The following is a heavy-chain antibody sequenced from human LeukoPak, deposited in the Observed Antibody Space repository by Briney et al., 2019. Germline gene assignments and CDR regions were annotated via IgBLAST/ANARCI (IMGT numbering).Heavy chain of an antibody. J-gene: IGHJ4*02. D-gene: IGHD2-15*01. CDR3: AREGGYCYGASCRFFDS. V-gene: IGHV3-21*01. Sequence: GGSLGLSCAASGFTFSSYSMNWVRQAPGKGLEWVSSINTRSYIYSADSVKGRFTISRDNDKNSVYLQMNSLRAEDTAVYYCAREGGYCYGASCRFFDSWGQGTLLTVSS. CDR1: GFTFSSYS. CDR2: INTRSYI.